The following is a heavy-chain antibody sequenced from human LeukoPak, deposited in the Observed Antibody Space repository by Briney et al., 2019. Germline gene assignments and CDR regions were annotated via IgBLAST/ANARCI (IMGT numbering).Heavy chain of an antibody. CDR1: GFTFSSYS. CDR3: ARDPYDYGDSYYDY. Sequence: PGGSLRLSCAASGFTFSSYSMNWVRQAPGKGLEWVSSISSSSSYIYYADSVKGRFTISRDNAKNSLYLQMNSLRAEDTDVYYCARDPYDYGDSYYDYWGQGTLVTVSS. J-gene: IGHJ4*02. D-gene: IGHD4-17*01. CDR2: ISSSSSYI. V-gene: IGHV3-21*01.